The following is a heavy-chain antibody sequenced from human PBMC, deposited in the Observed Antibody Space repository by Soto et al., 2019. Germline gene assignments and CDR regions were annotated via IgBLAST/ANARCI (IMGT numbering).Heavy chain of an antibody. J-gene: IGHJ4*02. CDR1: GSTSDPFT. CDR3: AVSSPDIAVLPFSIYLTS. V-gene: IGHV3-9*02. CDR2: LSWDRSTV. D-gene: IGHD2-15*01. Sequence: GGSLRLSCIASGSTSDPFTMHWVREVPGKGLEWVAGLSWDRSTVAYADSVQGRFTISRDHARNSVDLLMDSLRPDDTALYFCAVSSPDIAVLPFSIYLTSWGQGTQVTVST.